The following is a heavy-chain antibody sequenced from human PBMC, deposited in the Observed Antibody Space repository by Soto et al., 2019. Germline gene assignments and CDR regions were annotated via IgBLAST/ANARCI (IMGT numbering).Heavy chain of an antibody. V-gene: IGHV1-3*01. CDR1: GYAFTWSN. CDR2: INAVNGNT. CDR3: ARSIVVVTAADY. J-gene: IGHJ4*02. Sequence: SYAAGYAFTWSNRHWWRRAPGQRLEWMGWINAVNGNTKYSQKFQGRVTITRDTSASTAYMELSSLRSEDTAVYYCARSIVVVTAADYWGQGTLVTVSS. D-gene: IGHD2-21*02.